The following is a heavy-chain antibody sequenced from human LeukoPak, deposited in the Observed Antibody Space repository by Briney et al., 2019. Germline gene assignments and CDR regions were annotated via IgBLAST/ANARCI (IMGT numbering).Heavy chain of an antibody. Sequence: SETLSLTCAVSGGSISSGGYSWSWIRQPPGKGLEWIGYIYHSGSTYYNPSLKSRVTISVDRSKNQFSLKLSSVTAADTAVYYCARASVDYGDYGYWGQGTLVTVSS. V-gene: IGHV4-30-2*01. J-gene: IGHJ4*02. D-gene: IGHD4-17*01. CDR1: GGSISSGGYS. CDR2: IYHSGST. CDR3: ARASVDYGDYGY.